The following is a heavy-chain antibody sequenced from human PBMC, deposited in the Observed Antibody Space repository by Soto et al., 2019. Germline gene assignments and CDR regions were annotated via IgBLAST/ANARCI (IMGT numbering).Heavy chain of an antibody. Sequence: PGGSLRLSCAASGFTFSHYGIHWVRQAPGKGLEXVSSIXXSXSXXXYXXXXKGRFTISRDNAKNSLYLQMNSLRAEHTAVYYCARDGWSQPLFDPWGQGTLVTVSS. D-gene: IGHD2-2*01. CDR2: IXXSXSXX. J-gene: IGHJ5*02. CDR3: ARDGWSQPLFDP. V-gene: IGHV3-21*01. CDR1: GFTFSHYG.